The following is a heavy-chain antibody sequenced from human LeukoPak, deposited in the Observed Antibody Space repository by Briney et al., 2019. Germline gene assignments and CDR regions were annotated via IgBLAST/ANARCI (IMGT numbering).Heavy chain of an antibody. J-gene: IGHJ3*02. V-gene: IGHV5-51*01. CDR3: ARHLRSLDAFDI. D-gene: IGHD1-26*01. Sequence: GESLKISCKGSGYSFTSYWIAWVRPMPGKGLEWMGIIYPGDSDTRYSPSFQGQVTISPDKSISTAYLQWSSRKASDTAMYYCARHLRSLDAFDIWGQGTMVTVSS. CDR2: IYPGDSDT. CDR1: GYSFTSYW.